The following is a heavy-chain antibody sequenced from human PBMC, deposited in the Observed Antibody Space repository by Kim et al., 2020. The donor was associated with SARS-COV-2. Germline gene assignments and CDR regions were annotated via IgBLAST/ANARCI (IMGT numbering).Heavy chain of an antibody. Sequence: ADSVKGRFTISRDNAKNSLYLQMNSLRAEDTALYYCAKVSYSSSWYYFDYWGQGTLVTVSS. CDR3: AKVSYSSSWYYFDY. J-gene: IGHJ4*02. D-gene: IGHD6-13*01. V-gene: IGHV3-9*01.